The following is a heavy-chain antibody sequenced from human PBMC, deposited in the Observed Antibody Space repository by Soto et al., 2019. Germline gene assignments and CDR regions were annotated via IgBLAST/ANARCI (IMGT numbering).Heavy chain of an antibody. J-gene: IGHJ6*02. CDR2: IRSKAYGGTT. V-gene: IGHV3-49*03. CDR3: ARGRIYKYSQQTTRYSTSYYGMDV. D-gene: IGHD2-21*01. Sequence: PGGSLRLSCTASGFTFGDYAMSWFRQAPGKGLEWVGFIRSKAYGGTTEYAASVKGRFTISRDDSKSIAYLQMNSLRAEDTAVYYCARGRIYKYSQQTTRYSTSYYGMDVWGQGTTVTVS. CDR1: GFTFGDYA.